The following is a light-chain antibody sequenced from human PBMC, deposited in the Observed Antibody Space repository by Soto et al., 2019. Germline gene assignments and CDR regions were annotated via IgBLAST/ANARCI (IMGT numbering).Light chain of an antibody. CDR3: QQYNNWPPWT. Sequence: DIQMTQSPSSLSASVGDRVTITCRASQGLSHYLAWYQQKPGKVPRLLIYGASTLQSGVPSRFSGSGSGTDFALTISSLQPEDFAVYYCQQYNNWPPWTFGQGTKVEIK. CDR1: QGLSHY. V-gene: IGKV1-27*01. J-gene: IGKJ1*01. CDR2: GAS.